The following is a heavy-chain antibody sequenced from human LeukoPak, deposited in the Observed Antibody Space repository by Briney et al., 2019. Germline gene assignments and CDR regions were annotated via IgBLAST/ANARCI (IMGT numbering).Heavy chain of an antibody. CDR1: GGSISSYY. J-gene: IGHJ6*03. D-gene: IGHD4-17*01. Sequence: SETLSLTCTVSGGSISSYYWSWIRQPPGKGLEWIGYIYYSGNTNYNPSLKSRVTISVDTSKNQFSLKLSSVTAADTAVYYCARDRRTTVTTITSDYYYYYMDVWGKGTTVTVSS. CDR2: IYYSGNT. CDR3: ARDRRTTVTTITSDYYYYYMDV. V-gene: IGHV4-59*01.